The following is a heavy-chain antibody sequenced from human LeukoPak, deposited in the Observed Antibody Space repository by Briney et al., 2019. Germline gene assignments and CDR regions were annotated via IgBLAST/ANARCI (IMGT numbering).Heavy chain of an antibody. CDR2: IYYSGST. CDR1: GVSISSYY. D-gene: IGHD4-23*01. Sequence: SETLSLTCSVSGVSISSYYWSWIRQPPGKGLEWIGYIYYSGSTNYNPSLKSRVTIAVDTSKNQFSLKLSSVTAADTAVYYCARVSGGAYPDYWGQGTLVTVSP. V-gene: IGHV4-59*01. J-gene: IGHJ4*02. CDR3: ARVSGGAYPDY.